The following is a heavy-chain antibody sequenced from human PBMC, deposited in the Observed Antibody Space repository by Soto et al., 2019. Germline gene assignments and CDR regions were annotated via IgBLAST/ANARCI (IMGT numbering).Heavy chain of an antibody. CDR1: GYAFTTYW. Sequence: GESLKISCKGSGYAFTTYWIDWVRQMPVKGLEWMGTIYPGDSDTRYNPSFQGQVTMSADKFKSTAYLQWRSLRSDDTAVYYCARDGRRGWELTYGMDVWGQGTTVTVSS. V-gene: IGHV5-51*01. J-gene: IGHJ6*02. CDR3: ARDGRRGWELTYGMDV. D-gene: IGHD1-26*01. CDR2: IYPGDSDT.